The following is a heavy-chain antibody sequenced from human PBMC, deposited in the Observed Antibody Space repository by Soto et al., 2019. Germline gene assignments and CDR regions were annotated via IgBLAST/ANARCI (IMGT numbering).Heavy chain of an antibody. V-gene: IGHV4-59*01. Sequence: QVQLQESGPGLVKPSEPLSITCPVSGGSISSDYWNWIRQPPGKGLEWIGYIYYSVGTNYNPSLESRVTISVDTSKNQFSLKLSSVTAADTAVYYCGRGITIFGVVIPSWFDPWGQGTQVTVSS. CDR2: IYYSVGT. D-gene: IGHD3-3*01. CDR1: GGSISSDY. CDR3: GRGITIFGVVIPSWFDP. J-gene: IGHJ5*02.